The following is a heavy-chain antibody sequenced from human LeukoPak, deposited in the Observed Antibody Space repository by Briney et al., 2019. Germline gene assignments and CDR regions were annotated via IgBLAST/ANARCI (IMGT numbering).Heavy chain of an antibody. Sequence: PGGSLRLSCAASGFTFSSYWMHWVRHAPGKGLVWVSRINSDGSSTSYADSVKGRFTISRDNAKNTLYLQMNSLRAEDTAVYYCASLGQRPGAYYYYGMDVWGQGTTVTVSS. D-gene: IGHD6-25*01. CDR1: GFTFSSYW. CDR3: ASLGQRPGAYYYYGMDV. V-gene: IGHV3-74*01. CDR2: INSDGSST. J-gene: IGHJ6*02.